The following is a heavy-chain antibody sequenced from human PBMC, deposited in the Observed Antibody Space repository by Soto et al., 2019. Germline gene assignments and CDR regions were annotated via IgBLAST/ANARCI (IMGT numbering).Heavy chain of an antibody. CDR2: VFYSGAT. CDR1: GGPIKSGDYY. V-gene: IGHV4-30-4*01. D-gene: IGHD3-10*01. J-gene: IGHJ4*02. CDR3: ARAGFSYGHLLF. Sequence: SETLSLTCNVSGGPIKSGDYYWNCIRQPPGKGLEWIGYVFYSGATNYSPSLKSRAAISMDTSKNQFSLSLTSVTAADTAVYYCARAGFSYGHLLFWGQGIRVTVSS.